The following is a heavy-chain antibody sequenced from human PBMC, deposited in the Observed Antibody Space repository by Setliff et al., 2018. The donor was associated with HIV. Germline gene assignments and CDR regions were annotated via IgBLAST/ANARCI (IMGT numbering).Heavy chain of an antibody. V-gene: IGHV4-31*02. CDR2: IYYSGNT. CDR3: ARAFCSSASCYGGGDAFDI. J-gene: IGHJ3*02. Sequence: LSPTCTVSGGSISSGGYYWSWIRQHPGRGLEWIGYIYYSGNTYYNPSLKSRLTISVDTSKNHFSLKLSSVTAADTAVYYCARAFCSSASCYGGGDAFDIWGQGTMVTVSS. CDR1: GGSISSGGYY. D-gene: IGHD2-2*01.